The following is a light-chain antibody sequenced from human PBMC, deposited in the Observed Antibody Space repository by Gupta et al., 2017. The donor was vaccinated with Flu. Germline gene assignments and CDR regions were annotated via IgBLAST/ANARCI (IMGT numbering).Light chain of an antibody. CDR1: QSVSSSY. V-gene: IGKV3-20*01. Sequence: ELVLPPSPGPLSLSPGERATLSCRASQSVSSSYLAWYQQKPGQAPRLLIYGASSRATGIPDRFSGSGSGTDFTLTISRLEPEDFAVYYCQQYGSSQITFGQGTRLEIK. CDR3: QQYGSSQIT. J-gene: IGKJ5*01. CDR2: GAS.